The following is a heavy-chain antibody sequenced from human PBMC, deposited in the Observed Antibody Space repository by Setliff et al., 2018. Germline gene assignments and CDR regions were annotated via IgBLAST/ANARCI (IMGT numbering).Heavy chain of an antibody. J-gene: IGHJ6*03. V-gene: IGHV1-69*05. CDR3: ARASRFGTIVYRGDYYMDV. Sequence: SVKVSCKASGGTFRSYGISWVRQAPGQGLEWMGGTIPSFGSTNYAQKFQDRVTIITDESTSTAYMELSSLRTEDTAVYYCARASRFGTIVYRGDYYMDVWGKGTTVTVSS. CDR1: GGTFRSYG. D-gene: IGHD3-10*01. CDR2: TIPSFGST.